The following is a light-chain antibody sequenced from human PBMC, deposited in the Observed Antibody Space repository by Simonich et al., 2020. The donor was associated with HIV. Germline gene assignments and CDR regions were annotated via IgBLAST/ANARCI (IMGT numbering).Light chain of an antibody. CDR3: QQRSNYT. V-gene: IGKV1-39*01. CDR1: QSISSY. Sequence: DIQMTQSPSSLSASVGDRVNITCRESQSISSYLNWYQKKPGKTPKLLIYAASSLQRGVPSRFSGSGSGTDFTLTISSLQPEDFAVYYCQQRSNYTFGQGTKLEIK. CDR2: AAS. J-gene: IGKJ2*01.